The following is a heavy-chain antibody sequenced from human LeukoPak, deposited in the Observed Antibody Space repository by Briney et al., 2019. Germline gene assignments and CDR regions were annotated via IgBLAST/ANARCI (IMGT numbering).Heavy chain of an antibody. V-gene: IGHV3-23*01. CDR3: AKDSAFYYIDV. J-gene: IGHJ6*03. D-gene: IGHD3-10*01. CDR2: ISGSGGST. Sequence: GGSLRLSCAASGFTFSSYWMSWVRQAPGKGLEWVSAISGSGGSTYYADSVKGRFTISRDNSKNTLYLQMNSLKGDDTAVYYCAKDSAFYYIDVWGKGTTVIISS. CDR1: GFTFSSYW.